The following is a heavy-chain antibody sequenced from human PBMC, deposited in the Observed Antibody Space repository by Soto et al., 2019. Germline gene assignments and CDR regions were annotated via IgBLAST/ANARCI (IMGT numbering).Heavy chain of an antibody. D-gene: IGHD6-13*01. CDR1: GGSISSSSYS. CDR3: ARHDASTWYETFDY. Sequence: QLQLQESGPGLVKPSETLSLTCTVSGGSISSSSYSWGWIRQPPGKGLEWIGTIYYSGNTFYNPSLGSRVTISVDTSQTQFSLKVSSVTAADTAVYYCARHDASTWYETFDYWGQGTLVTVSS. J-gene: IGHJ4*02. CDR2: IYYSGNT. V-gene: IGHV4-39*01.